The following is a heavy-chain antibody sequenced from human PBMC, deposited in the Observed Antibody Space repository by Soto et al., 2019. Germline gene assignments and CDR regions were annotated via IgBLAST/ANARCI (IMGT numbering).Heavy chain of an antibody. CDR1: GFSFSSYW. Sequence: EVQLVESGGGLVQPGGSQRLSCAASGFSFSSYWMSWVRQAPGRGLEWVANIKQDGSEKHYVESVRGRFTISRDNAKNSLYLPMNSLRAEDTAVYYCARIGKSYGDNFDQWGQGTLDTVSS. D-gene: IGHD4-17*01. V-gene: IGHV3-7*01. CDR2: IKQDGSEK. J-gene: IGHJ4*02. CDR3: ARIGKSYGDNFDQ.